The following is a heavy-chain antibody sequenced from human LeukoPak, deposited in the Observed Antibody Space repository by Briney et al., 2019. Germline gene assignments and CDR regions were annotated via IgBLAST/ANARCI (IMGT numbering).Heavy chain of an antibody. D-gene: IGHD6-13*01. V-gene: IGHV1-2*02. J-gene: IGHJ4*02. CDR1: GYTFTGYY. Sequence: APVKVSCKASGYTFTGYYMHWVRQAPGQGLEWMGWINPNSGGTNYAQKFQGRVTMTRDTSISTAYMELSRLRSDDTAVYYCARDGLAAAGSPPDYWGQGTLVTVSS. CDR2: INPNSGGT. CDR3: ARDGLAAAGSPPDY.